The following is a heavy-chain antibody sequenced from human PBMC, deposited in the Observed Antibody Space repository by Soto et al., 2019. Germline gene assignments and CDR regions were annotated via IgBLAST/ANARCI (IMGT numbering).Heavy chain of an antibody. V-gene: IGHV4-31*03. Sequence: QVQLQESGPGLVKPSQTLSLTCTVSGGSIRSGGYYWNWIRQHPGKGLEWIGYIYYGGNTYYNPSLKGRGTISVDTAKNQFSMKLSSGAAADTAVYYCAREVDVVVVPTAITGLDPWGQGTLVTVSS. J-gene: IGHJ5*02. CDR2: IYYGGNT. D-gene: IGHD2-2*03. CDR3: AREVDVVVVPTAITGLDP. CDR1: GGSIRSGGYY.